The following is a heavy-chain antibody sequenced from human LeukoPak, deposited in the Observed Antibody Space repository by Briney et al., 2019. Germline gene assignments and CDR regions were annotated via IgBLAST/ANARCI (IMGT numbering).Heavy chain of an antibody. CDR2: IYPGDSGT. J-gene: IGHJ3*02. CDR1: GYSFTNYW. D-gene: IGHD3-10*01. CDR3: ARPGVENAFEI. Sequence: GESLRISCKASGYSFTNYWIGWVRQMPGKGLEWMGIIYPGDSGTRYSPSFQGQVTMSVEKSISTAYVQWSSLRGSDTAMYYCARPGVENAFEIWGQGTMVIVSS. V-gene: IGHV5-51*01.